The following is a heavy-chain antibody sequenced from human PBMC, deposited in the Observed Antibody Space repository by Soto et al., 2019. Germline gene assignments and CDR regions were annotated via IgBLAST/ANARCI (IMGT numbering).Heavy chain of an antibody. Sequence: SETLSLTCTVSGGSISSYYWSWIRQPPGKGLEWIGYIYYSGSTNYNPSLKSRVTISVDTSKNQFSLKLSSVTAADTAVYYCARDSDPYCSSTSCYTGYYYGMDVWGQGTTVTVSS. D-gene: IGHD2-2*02. CDR3: ARDSDPYCSSTSCYTGYYYGMDV. J-gene: IGHJ6*02. CDR1: GGSISSYY. CDR2: IYYSGST. V-gene: IGHV4-59*01.